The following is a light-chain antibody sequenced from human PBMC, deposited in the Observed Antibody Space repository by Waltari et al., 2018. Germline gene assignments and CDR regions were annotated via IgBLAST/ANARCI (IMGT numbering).Light chain of an antibody. CDR3: CSYAGSYTWV. V-gene: IGLV2-23*01. CDR1: SSDVGNYNL. CDR2: DDN. Sequence: QSALTQPASVSGSPGQSITISCTGTSSDVGNYNLVSWYQQYPGKAPKVMIYDDNRRPLGVFEPLPGPQAGNTASLTISGVQAEDEADYYCCSYAGSYTWVFGGGTKLTVL. J-gene: IGLJ3*02.